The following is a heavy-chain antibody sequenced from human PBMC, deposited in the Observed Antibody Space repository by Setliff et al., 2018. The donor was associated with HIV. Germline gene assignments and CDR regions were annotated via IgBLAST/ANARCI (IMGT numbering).Heavy chain of an antibody. D-gene: IGHD4-17*01. CDR2: IIPIFGSP. CDR3: ASASGDYEPYQY. CDR1: GDTSNSYA. V-gene: IGHV1-69*13. J-gene: IGHJ1*01. Sequence: SVKVPCKASGDTSNSYAIRWVRQAPGQGPGWMGGIIPIFGSPQYAPQFRGRATITADESSRTAYMELTSLKSEDSAVYYCASASGDYEPYQYWGQGTLVTVSS.